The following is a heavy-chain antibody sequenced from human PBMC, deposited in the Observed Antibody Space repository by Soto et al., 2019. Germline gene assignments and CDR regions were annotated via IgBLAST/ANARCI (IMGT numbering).Heavy chain of an antibody. CDR1: GFTFSSYA. Sequence: QVQLVESGGGVVQPGRSLRLSCAASGFTFSSYAMHWVRQAPGKGLEWVAVISYDGSNKYYADSVKGRFTIYRDNSKNXXYLQMNSLRAEDTAVYYCARDPVAYCGGDCSTFDCWGQGTLVTVSS. CDR3: ARDPVAYCGGDCSTFDC. CDR2: ISYDGSNK. J-gene: IGHJ4*02. D-gene: IGHD2-21*02. V-gene: IGHV3-30-3*01.